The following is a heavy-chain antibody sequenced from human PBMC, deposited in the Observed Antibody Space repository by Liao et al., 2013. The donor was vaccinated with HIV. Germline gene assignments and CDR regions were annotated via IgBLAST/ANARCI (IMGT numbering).Heavy chain of an antibody. CDR1: GGSISGHY. CDR2: IYSSGST. V-gene: IGHV4-4*07. CDR3: ARDTGNYFDS. D-gene: IGHD1-14*01. Sequence: QVQLQESGPGLVKPSETLSLTCIVSGGSISGHYWNWIRQPAGQGLEWIGRIYSSGSTNYNPSLKSRVTISVDTSKNQFSLKLSSVTAADTAVYYCARDTGNYFDSWGQGTLVTVSS. J-gene: IGHJ4*02.